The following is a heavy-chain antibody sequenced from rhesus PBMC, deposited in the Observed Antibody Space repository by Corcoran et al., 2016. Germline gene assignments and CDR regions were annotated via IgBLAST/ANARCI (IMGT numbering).Heavy chain of an antibody. D-gene: IGHD3-9*01. Sequence: QLQLQESGPGLVKPSETLSVTCAVSGGSISSSYWSWIRQAPGKGLEWIRYIYGSGSSTNYNPSLKSRVTLSVDTSKNQLSLKLSSVTAADTAVYYCASGTENWYFDLWGPGTPITISS. CDR3: ASGTENWYFDL. CDR2: IYGSGSST. V-gene: IGHV4-169*02. CDR1: GGSISSSY. J-gene: IGHJ2*01.